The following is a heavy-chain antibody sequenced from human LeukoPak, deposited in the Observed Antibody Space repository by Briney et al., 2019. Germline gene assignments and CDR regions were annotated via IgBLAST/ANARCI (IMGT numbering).Heavy chain of an antibody. CDR3: AKGRRIVGPTPFDY. CDR1: GFTFSSYG. J-gene: IGHJ4*02. V-gene: IGHV3-23*01. D-gene: IGHD1-26*01. Sequence: HSAGTLRLSCAASGFTFSSYGLSWVRQAPGKGLEWVSAISGSGGSTYYADTVKGRFTISRDNSKNTLYLQMNSLRAEDTAVYYCAKGRRIVGPTPFDYWGQGTLVTASS. CDR2: ISGSGGST.